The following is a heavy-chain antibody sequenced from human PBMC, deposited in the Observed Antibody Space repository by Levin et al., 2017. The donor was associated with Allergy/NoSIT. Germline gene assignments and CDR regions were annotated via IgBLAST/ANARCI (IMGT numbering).Heavy chain of an antibody. V-gene: IGHV4-30-2*01. CDR3: ASFRGYSGYDNY. CDR2: IYHSGST. J-gene: IGHJ4*02. CDR1: GGSISSGGYS. Sequence: PSETLSLTCAVSGGSISSGGYSWSWIRQPPGKGLEWIGYIYHSGSTYYNPSLKSRVTISVDRSKNQFSLKLSSVTAADTAVYYCASFRGYSGYDNYWGQGTLVTVSS. D-gene: IGHD5-12*01.